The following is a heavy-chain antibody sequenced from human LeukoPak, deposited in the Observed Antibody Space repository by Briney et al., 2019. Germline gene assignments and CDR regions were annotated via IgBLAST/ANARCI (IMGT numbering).Heavy chain of an antibody. CDR1: GYTFTGYY. J-gene: IGHJ4*02. D-gene: IGHD6-19*01. CDR2: INPNSGGT. V-gene: IGHV1-2*06. Sequence: ASVKVSCQASGYTFTGYYIPWVRQAPGQGLEWMGRINPNSGGTNYAQKFQGRVTMTRDTSISTVYMELSRLRSDDTAVYYCARGSYSSGWYGPGVDYWGQGTLVTVSS. CDR3: ARGSYSSGWYGPGVDY.